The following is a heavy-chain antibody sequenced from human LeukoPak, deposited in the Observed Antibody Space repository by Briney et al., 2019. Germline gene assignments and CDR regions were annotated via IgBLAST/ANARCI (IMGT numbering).Heavy chain of an antibody. Sequence: SQTLSLTCTVSGGSISSGSYYWSWIRQPAGKGLEWIGRIYTSGSTNYNPSLKSRVTISVDTSKNQFSLKLSSVTAADTAVYYCARDNSEQLFDYWGQGTLVTVSS. CDR2: IYTSGST. CDR1: GGSISSGSYY. CDR3: ARDNSEQLFDY. J-gene: IGHJ4*02. D-gene: IGHD6-13*01. V-gene: IGHV4-61*02.